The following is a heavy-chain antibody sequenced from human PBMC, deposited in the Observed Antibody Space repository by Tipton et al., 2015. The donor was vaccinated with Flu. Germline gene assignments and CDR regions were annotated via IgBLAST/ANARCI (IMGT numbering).Heavy chain of an antibody. CDR3: ARHRYYSGYDS. J-gene: IGHJ5*02. Sequence: TLSLTCTVSGGSISSYYWSWIRQPPGKGLEWIGYIYYSGSTNYNPSLKSRVTISVDTSKNQFSLKLSSVTAAATAVYYCARHRYYSGYDSWGQGTLVTVSS. CDR1: GGSISSYY. CDR2: IYYSGST. D-gene: IGHD5-12*01. V-gene: IGHV4-59*08.